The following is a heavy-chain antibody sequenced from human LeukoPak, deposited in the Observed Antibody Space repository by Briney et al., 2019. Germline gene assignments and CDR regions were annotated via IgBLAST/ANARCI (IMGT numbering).Heavy chain of an antibody. J-gene: IGHJ4*02. V-gene: IGHV4-4*07. CDR3: ARARSPTISVAGACFDH. Sequence: KPSETLSLTCTVSDVSISTYYWNWIRQPAGKGLEWIGRIYTNGITNYSPSLKSRVTMSVGTSKNQFSLNLSFVTAADTAVYYCARARSPTISVAGACFDHLGQAILVSVSS. CDR1: DVSISTYY. D-gene: IGHD6-19*01. CDR2: IYTNGIT.